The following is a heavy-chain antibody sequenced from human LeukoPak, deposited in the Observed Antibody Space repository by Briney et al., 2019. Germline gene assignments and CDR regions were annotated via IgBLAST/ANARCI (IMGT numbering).Heavy chain of an antibody. V-gene: IGHV7-4-1*02. J-gene: IGHJ4*02. Sequence: GASVKVSCKASGYTFTSYAMNWVRQAPGQGLGWMGWINTNTGNPTYAQGFTGRFVFSLDTSVSTAYLQISSLKAEDTAVYYCASSGITMVRGVNFDYWGQGTLVTASS. CDR3: ASSGITMVRGVNFDY. CDR2: INTNTGNP. D-gene: IGHD3-10*01. CDR1: GYTFTSYA.